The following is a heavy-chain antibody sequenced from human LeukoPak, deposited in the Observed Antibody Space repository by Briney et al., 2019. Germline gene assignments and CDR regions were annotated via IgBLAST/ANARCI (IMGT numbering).Heavy chain of an antibody. V-gene: IGHV3-9*01. J-gene: IGHJ4*02. Sequence: PGRSLRLSCAASGFTFDESAMHWVRQVLGKGLEWVAGISWNSGNIGYADSVKGRFTISRDNAKNSLYLQMNSLRAEDTALYYCVKEVGAAVGRSSFDYWGQGTLVTVSS. D-gene: IGHD6-13*01. CDR3: VKEVGAAVGRSSFDY. CDR2: ISWNSGNI. CDR1: GFTFDESA.